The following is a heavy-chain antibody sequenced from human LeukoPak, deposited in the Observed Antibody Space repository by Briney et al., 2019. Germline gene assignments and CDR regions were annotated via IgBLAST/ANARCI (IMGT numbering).Heavy chain of an antibody. Sequence: GGSLRLSCAASGFTFSSYAMSWVRQAPGKGLEWVSAISGSGGSTYYADSVKGWFTISRDNSKNTLYPQMNSLRAEDTAVYYCAKATGTFYYFDHWGQGTLVTVSS. J-gene: IGHJ4*02. D-gene: IGHD1-1*01. CDR3: AKATGTFYYFDH. CDR2: ISGSGGST. CDR1: GFTFSSYA. V-gene: IGHV3-23*01.